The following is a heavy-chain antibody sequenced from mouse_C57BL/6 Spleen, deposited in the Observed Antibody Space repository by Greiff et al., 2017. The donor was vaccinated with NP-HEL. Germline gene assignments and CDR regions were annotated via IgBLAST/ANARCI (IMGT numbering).Heavy chain of an antibody. D-gene: IGHD1-2*01. CDR1: GYTFTSYW. Sequence: QLQQSGAELVRPGTSVKLSCKASGYTFTSYWMHWVKQRPGQGLEWIGVIDPSDSYTNYNQKFKGKATLTVDTSSSTAYMQLSSLTSEDSAVYYCARGATAPFDYWGQGTTLTVSS. CDR3: ARGATAPFDY. V-gene: IGHV1-59*01. CDR2: IDPSDSYT. J-gene: IGHJ2*01.